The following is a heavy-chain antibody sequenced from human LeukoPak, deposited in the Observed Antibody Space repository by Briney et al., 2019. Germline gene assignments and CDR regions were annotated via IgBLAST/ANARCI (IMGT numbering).Heavy chain of an antibody. CDR2: ISYDGSNK. Sequence: PGGSLRLSCAASGFTFSSYGMHWVRQTPGKGLEWVAVISYDGSNKYYADSVKGRFTISRDNSKNTLYLQMNSLRAEDTAVYYCARDDGDDITVLNSYYFDCWGQGTLVTVSS. CDR3: ARDDGDDITVLNSYYFDC. D-gene: IGHD4/OR15-4a*01. CDR1: GFTFSSYG. J-gene: IGHJ4*02. V-gene: IGHV3-30*03.